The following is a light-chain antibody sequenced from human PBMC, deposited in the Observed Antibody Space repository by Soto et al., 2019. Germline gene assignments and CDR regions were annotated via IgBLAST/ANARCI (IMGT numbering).Light chain of an antibody. J-gene: IGKJ1*01. Sequence: IVWTQSPVTLSWCPVDTATLSCRASQSVSNTYLAWYQQKPGQAPRLLIYGASTRATGFPDRFSGSGSGTEFTLTISRLETEDFAVYYCQLYDSSSWTFGQGTKVDIK. V-gene: IGKV3-20*01. CDR1: QSVSNTY. CDR3: QLYDSSSWT. CDR2: GAS.